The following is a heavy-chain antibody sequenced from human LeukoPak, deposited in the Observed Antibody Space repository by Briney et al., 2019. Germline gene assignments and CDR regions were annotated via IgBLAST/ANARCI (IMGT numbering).Heavy chain of an antibody. J-gene: IGHJ6*02. Sequence: GASVKVSCKASGGTFSSYAISWVRQAPGQGLEWMGRIIPILGIANYAQKVQGRVTITADKSTSTAYMELSSLRSEDTAVYYCARVPETTRRYYYGMDVWGQGTTVTVSS. V-gene: IGHV1-69*04. D-gene: IGHD4-17*01. CDR3: ARVPETTRRYYYGMDV. CDR1: GGTFSSYA. CDR2: IIPILGIA.